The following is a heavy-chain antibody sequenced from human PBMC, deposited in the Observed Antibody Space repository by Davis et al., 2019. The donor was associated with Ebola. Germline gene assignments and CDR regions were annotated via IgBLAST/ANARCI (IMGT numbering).Heavy chain of an antibody. CDR3: ARRVAYYYDSSGYYGSYYFDY. CDR2: INHSGST. D-gene: IGHD3-22*01. V-gene: IGHV4-34*01. CDR1: GGSFSGYY. J-gene: IGHJ4*02. Sequence: SETLSLTCAVYGGSFSGYYWSWIRQPPGKGLEWIGEINHSGSTNYNPSLKSRVTISVDTSKNQFSLKLSSVTAADTAVYYCARRVAYYYDSSGYYGSYYFDYWGQGTLVTVSS.